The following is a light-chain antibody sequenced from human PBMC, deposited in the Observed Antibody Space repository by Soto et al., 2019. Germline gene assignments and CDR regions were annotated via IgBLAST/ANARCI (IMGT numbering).Light chain of an antibody. CDR1: SSDIGSYNY. Sequence: QSVLTQPRSVSGSPGQSVTISCSGTSSDIGSYNYVFWYQQHPGKSPKLIIYDVFKRPSGVPDRFSASKSGNTASLTISGLQTEDEADYHCCSYAGSHTLMFGGGTKVTVL. CDR2: DVF. CDR3: CSYAGSHTLM. J-gene: IGLJ3*02. V-gene: IGLV2-11*01.